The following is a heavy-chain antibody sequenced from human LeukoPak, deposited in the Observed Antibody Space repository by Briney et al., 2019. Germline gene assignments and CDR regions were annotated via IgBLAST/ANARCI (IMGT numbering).Heavy chain of an antibody. D-gene: IGHD2-2*01. CDR2: INHSGST. V-gene: IGHV4-34*01. CDR3: ARGRAATHQYYYYYMDV. J-gene: IGHJ6*03. CDR1: GESFSGYY. Sequence: SETLSLTCAVYGESFSGYYWSWLRQLPGKVLEWIGEINHSGSTNYNPSLKSRVTISVDTSKNQFSLKLSSVTAADTAVYYCARGRAATHQYYYYYMDVWGKGTTVTVSS.